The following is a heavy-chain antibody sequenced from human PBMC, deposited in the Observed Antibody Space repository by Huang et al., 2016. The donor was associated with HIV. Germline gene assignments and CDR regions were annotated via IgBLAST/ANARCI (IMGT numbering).Heavy chain of an antibody. CDR2: ISQSERF. CDR1: DRSFSRYY. Sequence: QGRLQQWGAGLLKPSETLSLTCAVYDRSFSRYYWTWVRQPPGKGLEWIGEISQSERFNYNASLAGRVTISGDTSKNQFSLRLTSVTAADTATYFCARAPAGNDYSLYNYYGLDIWGQGTTVTVSS. V-gene: IGHV4-34*01. J-gene: IGHJ6*02. CDR3: ARAPAGNDYSLYNYYGLDI. D-gene: IGHD2-15*01.